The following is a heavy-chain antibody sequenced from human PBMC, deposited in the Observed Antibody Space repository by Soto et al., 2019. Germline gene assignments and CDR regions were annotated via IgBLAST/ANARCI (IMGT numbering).Heavy chain of an antibody. J-gene: IGHJ4*02. Sequence: GGSLRLSCAASGFTVSSNYMSWVRQAPGKGLEWVSVIYSGGSTYYADSVKGRFTISRDNSKNTLYLQMNSLRAEDTAVYYCARDGPNSSGFLGLLLDYWGQGTLVTVSS. CDR3: ARDGPNSSGFLGLLLDY. CDR1: GFTVSSNY. D-gene: IGHD6-19*01. CDR2: IYSGGST. V-gene: IGHV3-66*01.